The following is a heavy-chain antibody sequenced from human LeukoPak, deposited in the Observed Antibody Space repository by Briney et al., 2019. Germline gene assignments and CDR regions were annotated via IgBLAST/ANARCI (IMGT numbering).Heavy chain of an antibody. J-gene: IGHJ4*02. D-gene: IGHD6-19*01. CDR3: AREAVAGRFDY. Sequence: SETLSLTCTVSGGSISSSSYYWGWIRQPPGKGLEWIGSIYHSGSTYYNPSLKSRVTISVDTSKNQFSLKLSSVTAADTAVYYCAREAVAGRFDYWGQGTLVTVSS. V-gene: IGHV4-39*07. CDR1: GGSISSSSYY. CDR2: IYHSGST.